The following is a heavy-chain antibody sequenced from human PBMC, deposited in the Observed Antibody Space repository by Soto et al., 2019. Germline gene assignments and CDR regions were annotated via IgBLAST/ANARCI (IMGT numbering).Heavy chain of an antibody. J-gene: IGHJ5*02. D-gene: IGHD2-15*01. CDR1: GYTFTSYT. CDR3: ARGIATGQLDP. CDR2: INPDNGNT. V-gene: IGHV1-3*01. Sequence: QVQLVQSGAEVKKPGASVKISCKASGYTFTSYTMNWVRQAPGQRLEWMGWINPDNGNTKSSQKFQDRVIITRETSASTAYMDLSSLRSEDTAVYYCARGIATGQLDPWGQGTLVPVSS.